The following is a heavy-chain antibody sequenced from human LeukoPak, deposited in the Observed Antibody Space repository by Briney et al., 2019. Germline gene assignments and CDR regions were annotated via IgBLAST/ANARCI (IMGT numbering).Heavy chain of an antibody. V-gene: IGHV3-7*03. J-gene: IGHJ4*02. D-gene: IGHD2-2*02. CDR2: INKDGGEK. CDR3: ATCSSTSCYKGGLDY. Sequence: GGSLRLSCAASGFTFSSYWMSWVRQAPGKGLEWVANINKDGGEKYYADSVKGRFTISRDNSKNTLYLQMNSLRAEDTAVYYCATCSSTSCYKGGLDYWGQGTLVTVSS. CDR1: GFTFSSYW.